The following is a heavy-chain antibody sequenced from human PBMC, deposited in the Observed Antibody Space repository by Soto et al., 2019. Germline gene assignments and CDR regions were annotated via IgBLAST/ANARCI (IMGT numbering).Heavy chain of an antibody. Sequence: ASVKVSCKASGYTFTSYGISWVRQAPGQGLEWMGWISAYNGNTNYAQKLQGRVTMTTDTSTSTAYMELSRLRSEDTAVYYCARVEYYYYYYYMDVWGKGTTVTVSS. CDR3: ARVEYYYYYYYMDV. CDR1: GYTFTSYG. CDR2: ISAYNGNT. D-gene: IGHD1-1*01. V-gene: IGHV1-18*01. J-gene: IGHJ6*03.